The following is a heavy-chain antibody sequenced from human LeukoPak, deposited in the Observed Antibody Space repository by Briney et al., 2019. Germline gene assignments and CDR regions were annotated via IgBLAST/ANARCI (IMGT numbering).Heavy chain of an antibody. Sequence: SETLSLTCTVPGGSISSYYWSWIRQPAGKGLEWIGRIYTSGSTNYNPSLKSRVIISVDKSKNQFSLKLSSVTAADTAVYYCAREGDSKGDYDFWSGYSGSYYYYYMDVWGKGATVTVSS. CDR1: GGSISSYY. J-gene: IGHJ6*03. CDR3: AREGDSKGDYDFWSGYSGSYYYYYMDV. V-gene: IGHV4-4*07. D-gene: IGHD3-3*01. CDR2: IYTSGST.